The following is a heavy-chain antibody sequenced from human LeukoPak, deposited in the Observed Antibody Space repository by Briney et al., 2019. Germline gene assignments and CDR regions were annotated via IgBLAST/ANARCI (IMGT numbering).Heavy chain of an antibody. CDR3: ARVGSSSWYFDY. J-gene: IGHJ4*02. Sequence: ASVKVSCKASGYTFSGYHLHWVRQAPGQGLEWMGWIIPNSGGTDYAQKFQGRVTMTRDTSISTAYMELGRLRSDDTAVYYCARVGSSSWYFDYWGQGTLVTVSS. CDR1: GYTFSGYH. V-gene: IGHV1-2*02. CDR2: IIPNSGGT. D-gene: IGHD6-6*01.